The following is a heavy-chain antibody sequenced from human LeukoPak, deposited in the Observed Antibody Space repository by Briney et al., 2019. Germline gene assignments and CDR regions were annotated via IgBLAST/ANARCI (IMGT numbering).Heavy chain of an antibody. CDR1: GYTFTSYA. CDR3: ARDLESGLGVQGYSSSFDY. J-gene: IGHJ4*02. V-gene: IGHV1-3*01. D-gene: IGHD6-13*01. Sequence: ASVKVSCKASGYTFTSYAMHWVRQAPGQRLEWMGWINAGNGNTKYSQKFQGRVTITRDTSASTAYMELSSLRSDDTAVYYCARDLESGLGVQGYSSSFDYWGQGTLVTVSS. CDR2: INAGNGNT.